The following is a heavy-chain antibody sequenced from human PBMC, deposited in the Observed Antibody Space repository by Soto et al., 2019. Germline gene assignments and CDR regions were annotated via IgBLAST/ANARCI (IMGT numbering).Heavy chain of an antibody. J-gene: IGHJ4*02. CDR2: ISGSGGST. V-gene: IGHV3-23*01. CDR3: ATHSSWYDVVDY. CDR1: GFTFSSYA. Sequence: EVQLLESGGGLVEPGGSLSLSCAASGFTFSSYAMSWVRQAPGKGLEWVSAISGSGGSTYYADSVKGRFTISRATANNTLYLQMKSLSAEDTAVYHCATHSSWYDVVDYWGQGTLVTVSS. D-gene: IGHD6-13*01.